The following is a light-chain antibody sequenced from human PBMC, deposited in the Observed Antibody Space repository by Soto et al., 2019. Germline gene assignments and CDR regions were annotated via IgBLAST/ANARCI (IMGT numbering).Light chain of an antibody. J-gene: IGKJ3*01. CDR2: GAS. CDR3: QHYGSALFT. V-gene: IGKV3-20*01. CDR1: QRFRSSY. Sequence: EIVLTQSPGTLSLSPGERATLSCRASQRFRSSYLAWYQQKPGQAPRLLIYGASSRATGIPDRFSGSGSGTDFTLTISSLEHEDFAVYYCQHYGSALFTFGPGTKVDVK.